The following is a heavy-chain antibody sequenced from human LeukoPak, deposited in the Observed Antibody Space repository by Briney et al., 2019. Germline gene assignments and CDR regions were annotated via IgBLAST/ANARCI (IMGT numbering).Heavy chain of an antibody. CDR1: GFTFSNYW. CDR2: INSDGINT. V-gene: IGHV3-74*01. D-gene: IGHD3-10*01. Sequence: PGGSLRLSCAASGFTFSNYWMHWVRQAPGKGLVWVSRINSDGINTSYADSVKGRFTISRDNAKNSLYLQMNSLRAEDTAVYYCARDMVYGSGFNWFDPWGQGTLVTVSS. CDR3: ARDMVYGSGFNWFDP. J-gene: IGHJ5*02.